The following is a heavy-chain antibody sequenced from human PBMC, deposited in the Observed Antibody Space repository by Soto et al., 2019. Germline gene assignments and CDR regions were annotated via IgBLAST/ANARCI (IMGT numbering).Heavy chain of an antibody. D-gene: IGHD6-13*01. Sequence: GGSLRLSCAASGFTFSSYAMTWVRQAPGKGLEWDSAISGSGGGTYYADSVKGRFTISRDNSENTLYLQMNSLRAEDTAVYYCARDGKGSNHNDYWGQGTLVTVSS. CDR1: GFTFSSYA. CDR3: ARDGKGSNHNDY. CDR2: ISGSGGGT. V-gene: IGHV3-23*01. J-gene: IGHJ4*02.